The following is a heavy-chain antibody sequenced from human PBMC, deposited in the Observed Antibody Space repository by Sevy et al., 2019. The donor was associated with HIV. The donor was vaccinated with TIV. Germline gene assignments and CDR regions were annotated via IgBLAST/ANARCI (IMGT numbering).Heavy chain of an antibody. D-gene: IGHD2-15*01. J-gene: IGHJ6*02. CDR1: GFTFSGSA. CDR2: IRSKANSYAT. CDR3: TRQPSLAYCSGGSCYVLISGMDV. V-gene: IGHV3-73*01. Sequence: GGSLRLSCAASGFTFSGSAMHWVRQASGKGLEWVGRIRSKANSYATAYVASVKGRFTISRDDSKNTAYLQMNSLKTEDTAVYYCTRQPSLAYCSGGSCYVLISGMDVWGQGTTVTVSS.